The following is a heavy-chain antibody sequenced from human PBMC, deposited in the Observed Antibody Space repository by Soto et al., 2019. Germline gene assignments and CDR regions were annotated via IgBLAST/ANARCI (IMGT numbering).Heavy chain of an antibody. CDR1: GFTVSSNY. CDR2: IYSGGST. Sequence: PGGSLRLSCAASGFTVSSNYMSWVRQAPGKGLEWVSVIYSGGSTYYADSVKGRFTISRDNSKNTLYLEMNSLRVEDTAMYYCVREPWGFSGTWYDYWGQGTLVTVSS. D-gene: IGHD6-13*01. CDR3: VREPWGFSGTWYDY. V-gene: IGHV3-53*01. J-gene: IGHJ4*02.